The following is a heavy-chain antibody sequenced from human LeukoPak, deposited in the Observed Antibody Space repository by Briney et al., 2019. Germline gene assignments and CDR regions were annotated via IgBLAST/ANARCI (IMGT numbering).Heavy chain of an antibody. J-gene: IGHJ4*02. CDR2: ICGSGNRT. D-gene: IGHD2-15*01. CDR1: GLTLSGPA. Sequence: GGSVSLSCAASGLTLSGPAMSWVRQATGKGLEWVSFICGSGNRTYYADSVQCRFTLSRDNSKNTLYLQMNSLRAEDTAVYYCAKVLVLVSANRYYFDYWGQGTLVTVSS. V-gene: IGHV3-23*01. CDR3: AKVLVLVSANRYYFDY.